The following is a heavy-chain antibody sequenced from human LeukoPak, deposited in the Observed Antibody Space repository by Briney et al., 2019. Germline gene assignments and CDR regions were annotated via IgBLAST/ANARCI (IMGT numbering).Heavy chain of an antibody. CDR3: AKSRAGSIGFYFDY. J-gene: IGHJ4*02. CDR1: GFNFSSYW. D-gene: IGHD3-22*01. Sequence: PGGSLRLSCAASGFNFSSYWMHWVRQGLGAGLVWVSRINSDGKSTSYADSVKGRFTISRDNAKNTLYLQMNSLRAGDTAVYFCAKSRAGSIGFYFDYWGQGTLVTVSS. V-gene: IGHV3-74*01. CDR2: INSDGKST.